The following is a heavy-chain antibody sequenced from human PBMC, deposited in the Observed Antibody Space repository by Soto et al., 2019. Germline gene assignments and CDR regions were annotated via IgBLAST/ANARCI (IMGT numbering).Heavy chain of an antibody. J-gene: IGHJ6*02. Sequence: SVGVSCEASGGTVSIYAISWVRQAPGKGLEWMGGIIPIFGTANYAQKFQGRVTITADESTSTAYMELSSLRSEDTAVYYCARDLLDYYDSSGYGYYYYGMDVWGQGNTVTVSS. CDR2: IIPIFGTA. V-gene: IGHV1-69*13. CDR3: ARDLLDYYDSSGYGYYYYGMDV. CDR1: GGTVSIYA. D-gene: IGHD3-22*01.